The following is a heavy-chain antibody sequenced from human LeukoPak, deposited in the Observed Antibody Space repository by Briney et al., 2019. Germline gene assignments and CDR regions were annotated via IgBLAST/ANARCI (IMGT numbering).Heavy chain of an antibody. Sequence: GKSLRLSCAASGFTFSRDAMHWVRQAPGKGLEWVAVIWHDGSGKFYVDSVKGRFTISRDNSKNTLYLQMNSLRAEDTAVYYCARDLIAVTTPDWGQGTLVTVSS. CDR2: IWHDGSGK. J-gene: IGHJ4*02. V-gene: IGHV3-33*01. D-gene: IGHD4-17*01. CDR1: GFTFSRDA. CDR3: ARDLIAVTTPD.